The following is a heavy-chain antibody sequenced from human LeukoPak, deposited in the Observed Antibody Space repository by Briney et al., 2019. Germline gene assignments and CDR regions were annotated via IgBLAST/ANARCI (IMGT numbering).Heavy chain of an antibody. D-gene: IGHD1-26*01. CDR1: GYTFTIYY. V-gene: IGHV1-46*01. Sequence: ASVKVSCKASGYTFTIYYIHWVRHAPGQGLEWMGMINPSGGSTTYAQKFQGRVTMTRDTSTSTVYMELSSLRSEDTAVYYCARLGPDDAFDIWGQGTMVTVSS. CDR3: ARLGPDDAFDI. CDR2: INPSGGST. J-gene: IGHJ3*02.